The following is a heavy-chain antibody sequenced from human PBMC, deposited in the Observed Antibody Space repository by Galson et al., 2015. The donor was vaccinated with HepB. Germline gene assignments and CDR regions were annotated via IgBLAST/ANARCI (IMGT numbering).Heavy chain of an antibody. CDR3: ARVDSRTQYKILSGYPTTQTLGFFDF. D-gene: IGHD3-9*01. J-gene: IGHJ4*02. Sequence: SVKVSCKASGGTFQKYGISWVRQAPGQGLEWMGGIIPALGTVNYAQRFQDRLTISADKSSNTAYMDLSSLRSEDTAVYYCARVDSRTQYKILSGYPTTQTLGFFDFWGPGTLVTVSS. CDR2: IIPALGTV. V-gene: IGHV1-69*06. CDR1: GGTFQKYG.